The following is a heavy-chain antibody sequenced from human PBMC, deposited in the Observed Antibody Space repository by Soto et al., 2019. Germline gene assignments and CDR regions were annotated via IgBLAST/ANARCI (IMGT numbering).Heavy chain of an antibody. CDR3: ARLPGYSTGWTPFDF. J-gene: IGHJ4*02. CDR2: INSDGSTT. V-gene: IGHV3-74*01. D-gene: IGHD6-19*01. Sequence: GGSLRLSCAASGFTFDDYTMHWVRQAPGKGLVWVSRINSDGSTTSHADSVKGRFTISRDNAKNTLYLQMNSLRAEDTAVYYCARLPGYSTGWTPFDFWGQGTQVTVSS. CDR1: GFTFDDYT.